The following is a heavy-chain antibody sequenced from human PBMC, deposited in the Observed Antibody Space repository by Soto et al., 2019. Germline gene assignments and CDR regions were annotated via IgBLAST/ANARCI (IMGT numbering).Heavy chain of an antibody. Sequence: PSETLSLTCTVSGGSISSYYWSWIRQPLGKGLEWIGYIYYSGSTNYNPSLKSRVTISVDTSKNQFSLKLSSVTAADTAVYYCARGDLRWLADWGQGTLVTVSS. CDR2: IYYSGST. D-gene: IGHD6-19*01. V-gene: IGHV4-59*01. CDR1: GGSISSYY. J-gene: IGHJ4*02. CDR3: ARGDLRWLAD.